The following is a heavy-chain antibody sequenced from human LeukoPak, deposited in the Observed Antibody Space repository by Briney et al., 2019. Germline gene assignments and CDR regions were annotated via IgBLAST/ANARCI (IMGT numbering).Heavy chain of an antibody. V-gene: IGHV4-31*03. CDR2: ISYSGST. J-gene: IGHJ4*02. D-gene: IGHD1/OR15-1a*01. Sequence: SQTLSLTCTVSGDSISTRGYYWTWLRQHPRKGLEWIGYISYSGSTYYNPSLKSRLTMSEDTSNNRFFLRLNSVTAADTAVYYCYLREQVSTHSWGQGTLVTVSS. CDR1: GDSISTRGYY. CDR3: YLREQVSTHS.